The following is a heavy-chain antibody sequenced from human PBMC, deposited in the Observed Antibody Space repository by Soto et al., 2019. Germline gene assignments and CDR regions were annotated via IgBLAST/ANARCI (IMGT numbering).Heavy chain of an antibody. Sequence: ASVKVSCKASGYTFTTYAMHWVRQAPGQGLEWMAWINAGNGNTRYSPKFQGRVTISRDTSASTAYMELRSLRSEDTAVYYCARGKGMEQNYYYQGMDVWGQGPTVTVSS. CDR1: GYTFTTYA. CDR3: ARGKGMEQNYYYQGMDV. J-gene: IGHJ6*02. CDR2: INAGNGNT. D-gene: IGHD3-10*01. V-gene: IGHV1-3*01.